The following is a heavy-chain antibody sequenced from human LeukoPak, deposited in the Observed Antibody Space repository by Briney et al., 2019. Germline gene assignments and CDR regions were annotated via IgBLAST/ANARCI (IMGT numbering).Heavy chain of an antibody. D-gene: IGHD1-7*01. CDR2: IYTSGST. Sequence: SQTLSLTCTVSGGSISSGSYYWSWIRQPAGKGLEWIGRIYTSGSTNYNPSLKSRVTISVDTSKNQFSLKLSSVTAADTAVYYCARGGNWNYVREFDYWGQGTLVTVSS. CDR3: ARGGNWNYVREFDY. J-gene: IGHJ4*02. CDR1: GGSISSGSYY. V-gene: IGHV4-61*02.